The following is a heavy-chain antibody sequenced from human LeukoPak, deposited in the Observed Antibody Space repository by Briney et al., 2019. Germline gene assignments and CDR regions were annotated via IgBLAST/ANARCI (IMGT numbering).Heavy chain of an antibody. Sequence: GRSLRLSCAASEFMLTNYAMHWVRQAPGKGLEWVAVISYHGTSKYYADSVKGRFTISRDISRNTLYLQMDSLRSDDTAVYYCARAYSGSYFDYWGQGTLVTVSS. D-gene: IGHD1-26*01. CDR3: ARAYSGSYFDY. CDR1: EFMLTNYA. CDR2: ISYHGTSK. V-gene: IGHV3-30-3*01. J-gene: IGHJ4*02.